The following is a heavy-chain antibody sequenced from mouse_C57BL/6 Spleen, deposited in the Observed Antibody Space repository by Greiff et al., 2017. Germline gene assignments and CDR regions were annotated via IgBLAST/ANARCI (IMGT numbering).Heavy chain of an antibody. CDR1: GYTFTEYT. J-gene: IGHJ2*01. Sequence: VKVVESGAELVKPGASVKLSCKASGYTFTEYTIHWVKQRSGQGLEWIGWFYPGSGSIKYNEKFKDKATLTADKSSSTVYMELSRLTSEDSAVYFCARHEDDYGSSYGFDYWGQGTTLTVSS. CDR3: ARHEDDYGSSYGFDY. V-gene: IGHV1-62-2*01. D-gene: IGHD1-1*01. CDR2: FYPGSGSI.